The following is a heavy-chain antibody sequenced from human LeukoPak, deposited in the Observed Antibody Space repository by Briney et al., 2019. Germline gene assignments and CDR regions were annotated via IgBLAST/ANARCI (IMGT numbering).Heavy chain of an antibody. CDR3: ARRVRGVNDAFDI. CDR2: INHSGST. D-gene: IGHD3-10*01. CDR1: GGSISSYY. Sequence: SETLSLTCTVSGGSISSYYWSWIRQPPGKGLEWIGEINHSGSTNYNPSLKSRVTISLDTSKNHFSLKLSSMTAADTAVYYCARRVRGVNDAFDIWGQGTMVTVSS. V-gene: IGHV4-34*01. J-gene: IGHJ3*02.